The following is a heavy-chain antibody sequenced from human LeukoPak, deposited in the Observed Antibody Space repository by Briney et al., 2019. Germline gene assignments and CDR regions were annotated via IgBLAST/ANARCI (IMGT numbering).Heavy chain of an antibody. CDR1: GGSISSYY. D-gene: IGHD3-22*01. J-gene: IGHJ4*02. Sequence: PSETLSLTCTVSGGSISSYYWSWIRQPPGKGLEWIGEINHSGSTNYNPSLKSRVTISVDTSKNQFPLKLSSVTAADTAVYYCARGNDYYDSSGFDYWGQGTLVTVSS. CDR3: ARGNDYYDSSGFDY. V-gene: IGHV4-34*01. CDR2: INHSGST.